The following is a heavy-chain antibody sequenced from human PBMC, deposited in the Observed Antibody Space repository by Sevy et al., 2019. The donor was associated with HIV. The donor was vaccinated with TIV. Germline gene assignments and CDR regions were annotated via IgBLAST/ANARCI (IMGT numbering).Heavy chain of an antibody. Sequence: GGSLRLSCAVSGFRFDYYAMTWVRQDPGKGLEWVSTISSNGLSTYYTDSVKGRFTIFRDNFKNTLYLQINSLRVEDTAVYFCAKDVPRDFWSAYSPGYFDYWGQGSLVTVSS. J-gene: IGHJ4*02. D-gene: IGHD3-3*01. V-gene: IGHV3-23*01. CDR3: AKDVPRDFWSAYSPGYFDY. CDR1: GFRFDYYA. CDR2: ISSNGLST.